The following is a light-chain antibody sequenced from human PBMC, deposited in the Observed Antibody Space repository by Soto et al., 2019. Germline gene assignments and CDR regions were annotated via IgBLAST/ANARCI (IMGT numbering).Light chain of an antibody. Sequence: IQVTQSPSSLSASVGDRVTITCRASQGITSYLAWYQQKPGKAPKLLIYAASALQTGVSSRFSGSGYGTDFALTISNLQPEDFATYFCQQLYSYSLTFGGGTTVEF. V-gene: IGKV1-9*01. J-gene: IGKJ4*01. CDR3: QQLYSYSLT. CDR2: AAS. CDR1: QGITSY.